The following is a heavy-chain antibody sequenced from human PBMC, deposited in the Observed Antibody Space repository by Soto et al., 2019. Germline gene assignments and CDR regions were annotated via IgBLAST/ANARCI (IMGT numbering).Heavy chain of an antibody. Sequence: SETLSLTCTVSVGSIDSGDYYWSWIRQPPVKGLEWIGYIYYSGSTSYSPSLKTRVTISIDTSKNQFSLRLSSVTTADTAVYYCGRNESLHIGQAIIGSSYYHCGMDVWGQGTTGTVS. J-gene: IGHJ6*02. CDR3: GRNESLHIGQAIIGSSYYHCGMDV. D-gene: IGHD1-26*01. CDR2: IYYSGST. CDR1: VGSIDSGDYY. V-gene: IGHV4-61*08.